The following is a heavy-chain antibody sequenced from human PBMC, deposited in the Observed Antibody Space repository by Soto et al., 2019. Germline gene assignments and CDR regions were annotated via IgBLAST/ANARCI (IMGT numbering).Heavy chain of an antibody. Sequence: PSETLSLTCTVSGGSVSSGSYYWSWIRQPPGKELKWIGYIYNIGSTNYNPSLKSRVTISVDTSKNQFSLKLSSVTAADTAVFYCARGGYYGSGSYYNVLWFDPWGQGTLVTVSS. CDR3: ARGGYYGSGSYYNVLWFDP. V-gene: IGHV4-61*01. CDR1: GGSVSSGSYY. J-gene: IGHJ5*02. D-gene: IGHD3-10*01. CDR2: IYNIGST.